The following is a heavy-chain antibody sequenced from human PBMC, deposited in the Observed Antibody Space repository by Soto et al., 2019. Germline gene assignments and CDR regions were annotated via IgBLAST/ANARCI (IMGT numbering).Heavy chain of an antibody. V-gene: IGHV4-30-4*01. CDR1: GGSISSGDYY. CDR3: ASVAGYDSSGELDY. Sequence: QVQLQESGPGLVKPSQTLSLTCTVSGGSISSGDYYWSWIRQPPGKGLEWIGYIYYSGSTYYNPSLNRRGTISVDTSKNQFSLKLSSVTAADTAVYYCASVAGYDSSGELDYWGQGTLVTVSS. D-gene: IGHD3-22*01. J-gene: IGHJ4*02. CDR2: IYYSGST.